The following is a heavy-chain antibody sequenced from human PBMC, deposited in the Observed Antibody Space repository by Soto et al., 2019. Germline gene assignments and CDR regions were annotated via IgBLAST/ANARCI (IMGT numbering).Heavy chain of an antibody. D-gene: IGHD2-15*01. CDR3: AKDPLLYSSTLSWFDS. CDR1: GFTFSNYG. Sequence: QVQLVESGGGVVQPGRSLRLSCAASGFTFSNYGMHWVRQAPGKGLEWVAIILYDGTNKYYADSVKGRFTISRDNSNNTLYLQMNSLRPEDTAVYYCAKDPLLYSSTLSWFDSWGQGTLVTVSS. CDR2: ILYDGTNK. V-gene: IGHV3-30*18. J-gene: IGHJ5*01.